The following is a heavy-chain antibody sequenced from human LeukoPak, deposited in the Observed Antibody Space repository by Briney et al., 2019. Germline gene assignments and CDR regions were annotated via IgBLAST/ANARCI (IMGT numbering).Heavy chain of an antibody. J-gene: IGHJ6*02. D-gene: IGHD1-26*01. CDR3: ARIKYSGSYYREGNYYYGMDV. Sequence: SVKVSCKASGGTFSSYAISWVRQAPGQGLEWMGGIIPIFGTANYAQKFQGRVTITADESTSTAYMELNSLRAEDTAVYYCARIKYSGSYYREGNYYYGMDVWGQGTTVTVSS. V-gene: IGHV1-69*13. CDR1: GGTFSSYA. CDR2: IIPIFGTA.